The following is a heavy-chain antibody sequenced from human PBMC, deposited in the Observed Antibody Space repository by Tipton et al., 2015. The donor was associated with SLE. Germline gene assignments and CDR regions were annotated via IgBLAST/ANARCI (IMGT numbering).Heavy chain of an antibody. J-gene: IGHJ6*02. CDR2: IWYDGSRK. CDR1: GVTSSRHG. V-gene: IGHV3-33*01. Sequence: SGVTSSRHGFHWVRQAPGKGLEWVAVIWYDGSRKYYGDSVKGRFTISRDNSKNTLYLQMNSLRAEDTAVYYCARVLQLGYYYYYGMDVWGQGTTVTVSS. D-gene: IGHD6-6*01. CDR3: ARVLQLGYYYYYGMDV.